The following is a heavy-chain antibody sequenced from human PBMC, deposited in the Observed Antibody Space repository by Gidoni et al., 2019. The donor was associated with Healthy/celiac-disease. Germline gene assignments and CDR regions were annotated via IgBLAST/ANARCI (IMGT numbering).Heavy chain of an antibody. CDR3: ARHVLLWSGYYMTVD. Sequence: VQLVQSGSVVKKLAESLRISRKVSGYCFTSYWICWVRQMPGKGLEWMGRIDPRDSYTNNSTYIQGHVTISADKSISTADLQWSSLKASDTAMYYCARHVLLWSGYYMTVDWGQGTLVTVSS. CDR1: GYCFTSYW. CDR2: IDPRDSYT. V-gene: IGHV5-10-1*01. J-gene: IGHJ4*02. D-gene: IGHD3-3*01.